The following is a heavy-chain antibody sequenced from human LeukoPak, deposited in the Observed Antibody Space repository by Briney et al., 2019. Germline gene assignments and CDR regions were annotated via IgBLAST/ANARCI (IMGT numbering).Heavy chain of an antibody. CDR1: GYTFTSYY. CDR2: INPNSGGT. V-gene: IGHV1-2*02. J-gene: IGHJ4*02. CDR3: ARDRGRTVVPAAISQLY. D-gene: IGHD2-2*01. Sequence: PLASVKVSCKASGYTFTSYYMHWVRQAPGQGLEWMGWINPNSGGTNYAQKFQGRVTMTRDTSISTAYMELSRLRSDDTAVYYCARDRGRTVVPAAISQLYWGQGTLVTVSS.